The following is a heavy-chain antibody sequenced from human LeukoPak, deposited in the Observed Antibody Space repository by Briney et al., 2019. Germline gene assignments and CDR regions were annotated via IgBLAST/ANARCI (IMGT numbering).Heavy chain of an antibody. CDR2: IRGSDGST. J-gene: IGHJ4*02. CDR3: AKPGDVYNILDS. D-gene: IGHD5-24*01. CDR1: GFTLSNYV. Sequence: PGGSLRLSCAASGFTLSNYVMYWVRQAPGKGLEWVSGIRGSDGSTYYADSVKGRFTISSDISEDTVYLQMNSLRAEDTAVYYCAKPGDVYNILDSWGQGSLVTVSS. V-gene: IGHV3-23*01.